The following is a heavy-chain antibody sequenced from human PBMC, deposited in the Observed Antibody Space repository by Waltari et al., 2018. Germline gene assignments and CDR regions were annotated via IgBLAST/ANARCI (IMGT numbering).Heavy chain of an antibody. CDR3: SISYCTSTSCSLRPFDN. CDR2: VTTEAYGETT. Sequence: EVKVVESGGDLVQPGRSLTHSCTTSGFTFGDYAMNWFSQVPGKGMEWVGFVTTEAYGETTEYAASVKGRFIISRDDSKSVAYLQMNSLKTEDTAVYYCSISYCTSTSCSLRPFDNWGQGARVTVAS. D-gene: IGHD2-2*01. J-gene: IGHJ4*02. V-gene: IGHV3-49*03. CDR1: GFTFGDYA.